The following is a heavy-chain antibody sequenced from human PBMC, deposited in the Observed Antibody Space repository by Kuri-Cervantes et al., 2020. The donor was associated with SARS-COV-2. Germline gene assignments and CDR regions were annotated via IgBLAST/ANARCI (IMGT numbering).Heavy chain of an antibody. CDR2: IWYDGSNK. Sequence: GESLKISCAASGFTFSSYGMHWVRQAPGKGLEWVAVIWYDGSNKYYADSVKGRFTISRDNAKNSLYLQMNSLRAEDTAVYYCARGSSSWYALTIYYYYGMDVWGQGTTVTVSS. CDR1: GFTFSSYG. J-gene: IGHJ6*02. V-gene: IGHV3-33*01. CDR3: ARGSSSWYALTIYYYYGMDV. D-gene: IGHD6-13*01.